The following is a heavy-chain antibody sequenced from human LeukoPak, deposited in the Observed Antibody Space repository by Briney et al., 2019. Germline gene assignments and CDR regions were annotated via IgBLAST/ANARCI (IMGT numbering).Heavy chain of an antibody. CDR3: ATYYRYCSGGSCYLSDY. D-gene: IGHD2-15*01. V-gene: IGHV4-34*01. Sequence: SETLSLTCAVYGGSFSGYYWSWIRQPPGKGLEWIGEINHSGSTNYNPSLKSRVTISVDTSKNQFSLKLSSVTAADTAVYYCATYYRYCSGGSCYLSDYWGQGTLATVSS. CDR1: GGSFSGYY. J-gene: IGHJ4*02. CDR2: INHSGST.